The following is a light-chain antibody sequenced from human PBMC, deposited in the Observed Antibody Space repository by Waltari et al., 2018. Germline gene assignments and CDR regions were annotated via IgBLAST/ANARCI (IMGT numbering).Light chain of an antibody. V-gene: IGLV2-14*01. CDR1: DDDIGGYNF. CDR3: SSYARFSSLV. CDR2: EIS. J-gene: IGLJ2*01. Sequence: QSALTQPASVSGSPGPSITVSCTGTDDDIGGYNFFSWFQQYPGKAPKLLIYEISNRPSGVSIRFSGSKSGNTASLTISGLQVEDEADYYCSSYARFSSLVFGGGTKVTVL.